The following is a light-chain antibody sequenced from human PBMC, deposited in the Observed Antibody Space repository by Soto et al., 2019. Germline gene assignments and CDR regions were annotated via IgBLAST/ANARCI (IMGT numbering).Light chain of an antibody. V-gene: IGKV1-5*03. CDR1: QTISSW. CDR2: KAS. J-gene: IGKJ1*01. CDR3: QHYNSYSEA. Sequence: DIQMTQSPSTLSASVGDRVTITCRASQTISSWLSLYQQKPMKSPKLLIYKASTLKSGVPSRFSGSGSGTEFTLTISSLQPDDFATYYCQHYNSYSEAFGQGTKVDI.